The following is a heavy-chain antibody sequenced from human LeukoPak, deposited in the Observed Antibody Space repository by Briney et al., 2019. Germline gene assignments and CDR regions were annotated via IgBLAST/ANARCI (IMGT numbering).Heavy chain of an antibody. CDR2: IYSGGST. CDR3: ARGRDSGYEFGY. D-gene: IGHD5-12*01. V-gene: IGHV3-66*01. J-gene: IGHJ4*02. CDR1: GVTVSTNY. Sequence: PGGSLRLSCAASGVTVSTNYMGWVRQAPGKELEWFSVIYSGGSTHYADSVKGRFIISRDNSKNTLYLQMNSLSVEDTAVYYCARGRDSGYEFGYWGQGSLVTVSS.